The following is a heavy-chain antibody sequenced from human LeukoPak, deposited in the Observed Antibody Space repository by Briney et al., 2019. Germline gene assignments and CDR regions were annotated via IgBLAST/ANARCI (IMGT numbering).Heavy chain of an antibody. V-gene: IGHV3-30*18. CDR2: MSYDGSNK. D-gene: IGHD5-12*01. CDR3: AKGSNRGVATIDY. Sequence: VGSLRLSCAASGFTFSSYGMHWVRQAPGKGLDWVAVMSYDGSNKYYADSVKGRFTISRDNSKNTLFLQMNSLRAEDTAVYYCAKGSNRGVATIDYWGQGTLVTVSS. CDR1: GFTFSSYG. J-gene: IGHJ4*02.